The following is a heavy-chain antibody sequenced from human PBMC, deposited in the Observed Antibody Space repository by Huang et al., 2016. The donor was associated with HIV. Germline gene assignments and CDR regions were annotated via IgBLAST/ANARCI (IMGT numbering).Heavy chain of an antibody. V-gene: IGHV1-18*04. CDR1: GYTFISYG. Sequence: QVQLVQSGAEVKKPGASVKVSCRASGYTFISYGITWVRQAPGQGLEWMGWIRPSDGYTNYAQQVQGRVTMTTDTSTNTVYMEVRSLRSDDTAVYYCARDLGTTVVPDGMDVWGQGTTVTVSS. CDR2: IRPSDGYT. CDR3: ARDLGTTVVPDGMDV. J-gene: IGHJ6*02. D-gene: IGHD4-17*01.